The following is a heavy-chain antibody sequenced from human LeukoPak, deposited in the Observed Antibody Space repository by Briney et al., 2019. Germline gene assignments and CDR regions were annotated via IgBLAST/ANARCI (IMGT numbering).Heavy chain of an antibody. CDR3: ANRRGDWYFDL. CDR1: DVSISYYY. J-gene: IGHJ2*01. D-gene: IGHD3-10*01. CDR2: IYYSGST. V-gene: IGHV4-59*01. Sequence: SETLSLTCTVSDVSISYYYWSWIRQPPGKGLEWIGHIYYSGSTNHNPSLKSRVTISLDTSKNQFSLMLSSVTAADTAVYYCANRRGDWYFDLWGRGTLVTVSS.